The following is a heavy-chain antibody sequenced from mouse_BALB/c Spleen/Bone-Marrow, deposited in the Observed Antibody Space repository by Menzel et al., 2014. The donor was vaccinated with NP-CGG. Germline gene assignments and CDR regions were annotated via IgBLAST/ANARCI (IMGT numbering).Heavy chain of an antibody. J-gene: IGHJ3*01. CDR2: IYPGNVNT. D-gene: IGHD2-14*01. CDR1: GYTFTSYY. V-gene: IGHV1S56*01. Sequence: VQLQQSGPELVKPGASVRISCKASGYTFTSYYIHWVKQRPGQGLEWIGWIYPGNVNTNYNEKFKGKATLTADKSSSTAYMQLSSLTSEDSAVYFCARGGYDGAWFAYWGLGTLVTVSA. CDR3: ARGGYDGAWFAY.